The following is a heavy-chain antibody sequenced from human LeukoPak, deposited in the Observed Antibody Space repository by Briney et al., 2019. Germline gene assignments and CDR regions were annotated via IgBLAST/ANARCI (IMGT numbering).Heavy chain of an antibody. Sequence: PGGALRLSCASSGFTVSSNYMSWVPPAPGKGLEWVSVIYSGGSTYYADSVKGRFTISRDNSKNTLYLQMNSLRAEDTAVYYCARGSSWKPWWQGALVTVSS. J-gene: IGHJ5*02. D-gene: IGHD1-1*01. CDR2: IYSGGST. CDR3: ARGSSWKP. CDR1: GFTVSSNY. V-gene: IGHV3-53*01.